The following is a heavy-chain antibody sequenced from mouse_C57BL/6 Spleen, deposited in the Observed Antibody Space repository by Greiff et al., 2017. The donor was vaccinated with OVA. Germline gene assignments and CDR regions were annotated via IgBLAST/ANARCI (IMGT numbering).Heavy chain of an antibody. CDR3: ARVYDYDVRYFDV. D-gene: IGHD2-4*01. CDR1: GYTFTSYW. Sequence: QVQLQQSGAELVRPGSSVKLSCKASGYTFTSYWMHWVKQRPIQGLEWIGNIDPSDSETHYNQKFKDKATLTVDKSSSTAYMQLSSLTSEDSAVYYCARVYDYDVRYFDVWGTGTTVTVSS. J-gene: IGHJ1*03. V-gene: IGHV1-52*01. CDR2: IDPSDSET.